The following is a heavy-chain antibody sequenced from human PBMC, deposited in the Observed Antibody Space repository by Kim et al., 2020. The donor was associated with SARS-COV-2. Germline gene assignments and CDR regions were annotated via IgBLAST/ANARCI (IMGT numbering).Heavy chain of an antibody. CDR1: GGSFSGYY. CDR2: INHSGST. D-gene: IGHD5-12*01. Sequence: SETLSLTCAVYGGSFSGYYWSWIRQPPGKGLEWIGEINHSGSTNYNPSLKSRVNISVDTSKNQFSLKLSSVTAADTAVYYCARGRYFGLKKNRRDGYNPFDYWGQGTLVTVSS. V-gene: IGHV4-34*01. J-gene: IGHJ4*02. CDR3: ARGRYFGLKKNRRDGYNPFDY.